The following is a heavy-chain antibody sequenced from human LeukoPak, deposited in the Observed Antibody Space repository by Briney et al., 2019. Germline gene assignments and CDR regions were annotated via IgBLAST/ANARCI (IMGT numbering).Heavy chain of an antibody. CDR2: IYYSGST. D-gene: IGHD5-12*01. CDR3: ASTYSGYDLADY. V-gene: IGHV4-30-4*01. Sequence: PSETLSLTCTVSGGSISSGDYYWSWIRQPPGKGLEWIGYIYYSGSTCYNPSLKSRVTISVDTSKTQFSLKLSSVTAADTAVYYCASTYSGYDLADYWGQGTLVTVSS. J-gene: IGHJ4*02. CDR1: GGSISSGDYY.